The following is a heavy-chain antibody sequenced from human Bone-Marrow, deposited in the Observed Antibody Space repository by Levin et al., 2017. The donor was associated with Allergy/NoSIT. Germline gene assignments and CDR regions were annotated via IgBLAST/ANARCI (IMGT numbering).Heavy chain of an antibody. CDR2: ISGGGGST. D-gene: IGHD2-15*01. Sequence: GGSLRLSCAASGFTFSSYAMSWVRQAPGKGLEWVSTISGGGGSTYYAGSVKGRFTISRDNSKNTLYLQMNSLRAEDTAVYYCAKDSGGYCSGGTCYSFDYWGQGTLVTVSS. CDR1: GFTFSSYA. V-gene: IGHV3-23*01. J-gene: IGHJ4*02. CDR3: AKDSGGYCSGGTCYSFDY.